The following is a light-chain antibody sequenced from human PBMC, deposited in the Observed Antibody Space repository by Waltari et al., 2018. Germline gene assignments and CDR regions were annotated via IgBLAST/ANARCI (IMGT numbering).Light chain of an antibody. CDR2: MAS. CDR3: QQYSSFST. Sequence: DIQMTQSPSTLSASVGDRVTISCRASQSVGTWLAWYQQKPGTAPKLLIYMASSLESGVPSRFSGSGSGTEFTLTISSLQPDDFATYSCQQYSSFSTFGQGTKV. CDR1: QSVGTW. J-gene: IGKJ2*01. V-gene: IGKV1-5*03.